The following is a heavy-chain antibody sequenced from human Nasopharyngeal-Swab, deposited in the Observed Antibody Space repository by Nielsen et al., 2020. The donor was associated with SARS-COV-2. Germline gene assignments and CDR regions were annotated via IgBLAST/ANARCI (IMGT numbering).Heavy chain of an antibody. D-gene: IGHD3-3*01. V-gene: IGHV3-7*03. CDR3: ARDRIEITIFGVVYYGMDV. Sequence: GESLKISCADSGFTFSNYWMSWVRQAPGKGLEWVANIKEDGSAKYYVDSVKGRFTISRDNAEKSLYLEMNSLRSEDTAVYYCARDRIEITIFGVVYYGMDVWGQGTTVTVSS. CDR1: GFTFSNYW. CDR2: IKEDGSAK. J-gene: IGHJ6*02.